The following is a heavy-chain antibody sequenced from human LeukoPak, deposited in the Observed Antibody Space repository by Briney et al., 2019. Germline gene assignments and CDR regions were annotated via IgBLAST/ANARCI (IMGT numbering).Heavy chain of an antibody. Sequence: PGGSLRLSCAASGFTFSTYAMNWVRQAPGKGLEWVSTISGRGDYTYYADSVKGRFTISRDNSKNTLFLQMNSLRAEDTAIYYCAKDLRVARLWDQGTLVTVSS. CDR2: ISGRGDYT. V-gene: IGHV3-23*01. CDR3: AKDLRVARL. CDR1: GFTFSTYA. J-gene: IGHJ4*02. D-gene: IGHD2-15*01.